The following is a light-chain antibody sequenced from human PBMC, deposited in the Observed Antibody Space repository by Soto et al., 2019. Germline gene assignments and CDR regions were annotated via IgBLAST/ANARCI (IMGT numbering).Light chain of an antibody. J-gene: IGLJ2*01. CDR3: MIWHRSAYVV. CDR2: YKSDSDK. CDR1: SGINVGTYR. V-gene: IGLV5-45*03. Sequence: QPVLTQPSSLSASPGASASLTCTLRSGINVGTYRIYWYQQKPGSPPQYLLSYKSDSDKRQGSGVPSRFSGSKDASANAGILLISGLQSEDEADYYFMIWHRSAYVVFGGGTKLTVL.